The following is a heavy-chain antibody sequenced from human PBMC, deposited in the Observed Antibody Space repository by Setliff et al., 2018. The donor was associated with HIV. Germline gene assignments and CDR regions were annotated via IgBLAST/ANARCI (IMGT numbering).Heavy chain of an antibody. Sequence: PSETLSLTCDVSGFSISSRYYWGWIRQPPGKGLEWIGSIYHSGSTYYNPSLKGRVTMSVDTSKNQFSLNLSSVTAADTAVYYCARDRMPMASWVPDKWGQGTLVTVSS. J-gene: IGHJ4*02. CDR1: GFSISSRYY. V-gene: IGHV4-38-2*02. CDR2: IYHSGST. CDR3: ARDRMPMASWVPDK. D-gene: IGHD2-2*01.